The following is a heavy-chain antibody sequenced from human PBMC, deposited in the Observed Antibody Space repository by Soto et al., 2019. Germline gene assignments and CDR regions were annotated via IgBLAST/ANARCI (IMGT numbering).Heavy chain of an antibody. CDR1: GLTFSSYA. CDR3: AKESIVGGGYCYYMDV. D-gene: IGHD6-6*01. J-gene: IGHJ6*03. CDR2: ISGIGGSK. V-gene: IGHV3-23*01. Sequence: EVQLLESGGGLVQPGGSLRLSCAASGLTFSSYAMSWVSQAPGKGLEWVSAISGIGGSKYDADSVKGPFTISRDNPKNTLYLQMNSLRAEDTAAYYCAKESIVGGGYCYYMDVWGKGTTVTVSS.